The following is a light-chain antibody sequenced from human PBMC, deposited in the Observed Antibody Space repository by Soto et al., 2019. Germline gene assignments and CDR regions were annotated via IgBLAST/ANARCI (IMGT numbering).Light chain of an antibody. CDR2: DAS. V-gene: IGKV1-5*01. Sequence: DIQMTQSPSTLSASVGDRVTITCRASQSVSTDLAWYQQRPGKAPKFLIYDASSLESGVPSRFSGSGYGTEFSLTISSLQPDDFATYYCQQYSSYAPYTFGQGTKLEI. J-gene: IGKJ2*01. CDR3: QQYSSYAPYT. CDR1: QSVSTD.